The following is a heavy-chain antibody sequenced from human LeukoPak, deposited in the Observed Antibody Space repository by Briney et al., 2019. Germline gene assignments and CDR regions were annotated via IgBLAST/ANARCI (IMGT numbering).Heavy chain of an antibody. V-gene: IGHV3-53*01. J-gene: IGHJ4*02. CDR2: IYTGGST. CDR1: GFAVSSNY. CDR3: ARERGTSGYILAF. D-gene: IGHD3-22*01. Sequence: PGGSLRLSCAASGFAVSSNYMSWVRQAPGKGLEWVSVIYTGGSTYYADSVKGRFTISRDNSKNPLYLQMNSQRAEDTAVYYCARERGTSGYILAFWGQGTLVTVSS.